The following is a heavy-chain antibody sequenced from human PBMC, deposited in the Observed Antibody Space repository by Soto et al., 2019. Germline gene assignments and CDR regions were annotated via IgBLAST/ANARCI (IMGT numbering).Heavy chain of an antibody. D-gene: IGHD3-22*01. CDR1: GFTFSSYD. V-gene: IGHV3-13*01. CDR2: IGTAGDT. CDR3: ARGRRYTAYYYDSSGYYDY. J-gene: IGHJ4*02. Sequence: EVQLVESGGGLVQPGGSLRLSCAASGFTFSSYDIHWVRQATGKGLEWVSAIGTAGDTYYPGSVKGRFTISRENAKNSLYLQMNSLRAEDTAVYYCARGRRYTAYYYDSSGYYDYWGQGTLVTVSS.